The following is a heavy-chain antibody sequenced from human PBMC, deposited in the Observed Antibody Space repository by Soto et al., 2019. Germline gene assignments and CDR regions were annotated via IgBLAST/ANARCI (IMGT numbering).Heavy chain of an antibody. D-gene: IGHD3-22*01. CDR1: GFTFNSYG. CDR3: AKGSSGYYYPHLDN. V-gene: IGHV3-30*18. J-gene: IGHJ4*02. Sequence: PGGSLRLSCAASGFTFNSYGIHWVRQAPGKGLEWVAVITRDGSSTNYVDSVKGRFTVSRDNSKNTLSLQMNSLRVEDTAIYYCAKGSSGYYYPHLDNWGQGTPVTVSS. CDR2: ITRDGSST.